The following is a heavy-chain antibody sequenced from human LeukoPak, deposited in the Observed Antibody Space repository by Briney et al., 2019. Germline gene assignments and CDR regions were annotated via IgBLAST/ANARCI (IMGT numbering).Heavy chain of an antibody. CDR3: ARATYDSSGYYRTGMWYYYYYGMDV. CDR1: GGSISSSSYY. J-gene: IGHJ6*02. D-gene: IGHD3-22*01. CDR2: IYYSGST. V-gene: IGHV4-61*01. Sequence: PSETLSLTCTVSGGSISSSSYYWSWIRQPPGKGLEWIGYIYYSGSTNYNPSLKSRVTISVDTSKNQFSLKLSSVTAADTAVYYCARATYDSSGYYRTGMWYYYYYGMDVWGQGTTVTVSS.